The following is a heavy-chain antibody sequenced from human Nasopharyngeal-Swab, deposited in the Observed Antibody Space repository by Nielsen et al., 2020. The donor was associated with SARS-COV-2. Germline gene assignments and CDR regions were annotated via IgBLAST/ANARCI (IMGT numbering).Heavy chain of an antibody. CDR3: ASNRPPIAAAGTSLDF. CDR1: GYTFTRYY. J-gene: IGHJ4*02. CDR2: INPNSGGT. V-gene: IGHV1-2*06. Sequence: ASVTVSCKASGYTFTRYYMHWVLQAPGQGLECMGRINPNSGGTNYAQKFQGRVTLTRDTSISTAYMELSRLRSDDTAVYYCASNRPPIAAAGTSLDFWGQGTLVTVSS. D-gene: IGHD6-13*01.